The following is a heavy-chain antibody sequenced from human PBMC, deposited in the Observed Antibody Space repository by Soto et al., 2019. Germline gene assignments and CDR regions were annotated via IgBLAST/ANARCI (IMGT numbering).Heavy chain of an antibody. Sequence: QVQLVESGGGVVQPGRSLRLSCAASGFTFSSYGMHWVRQAPGKGLEWVAVISYDGSNKYYADSVKGRFTISRDNSKKTLYLQMNSLRDEDTAVYYCAKDSYKGYCSSTSCYPHYYYYYGMDVWGQGTTVTVSS. J-gene: IGHJ6*02. CDR1: GFTFSSYG. CDR3: AKDSYKGYCSSTSCYPHYYYYYGMDV. D-gene: IGHD2-2*01. CDR2: ISYDGSNK. V-gene: IGHV3-30*18.